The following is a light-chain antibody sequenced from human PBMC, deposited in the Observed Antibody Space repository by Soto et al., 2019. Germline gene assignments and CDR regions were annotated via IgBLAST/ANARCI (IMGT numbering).Light chain of an antibody. Sequence: QSVLTQPPSASATPGQSVTISCSGSSSNIGSNVVNWYQQLPGTAPKLIIYDNDQRPSGVPDRFSGSKSGTSASLAISGLQSDDEADYYCAAWDDSLNGRCVFGGRTKVTVL. CDR1: SSNIGSNV. J-gene: IGLJ3*02. CDR3: AAWDDSLNGRCV. CDR2: DND. V-gene: IGLV1-44*01.